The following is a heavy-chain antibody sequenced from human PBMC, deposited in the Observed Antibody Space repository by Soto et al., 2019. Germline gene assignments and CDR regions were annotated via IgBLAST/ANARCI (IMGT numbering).Heavy chain of an antibody. D-gene: IGHD4-17*01. CDR1: RFIFSSYG. V-gene: IGHV3-23*01. CDR3: AKSPVEYGTFDY. CDR2: ISGSGGST. J-gene: IGHJ4*02. Sequence: EVQVLESGGGLIQPGGTLRLSCAASRFIFSSYGMSWVRQAPGKGLEGVSGISGSGGSTWYADSVKGRFTISRDNSKQTLYLQMSSLRVDDTAVYYCAKSPVEYGTFDYWGQGTLVTVSS.